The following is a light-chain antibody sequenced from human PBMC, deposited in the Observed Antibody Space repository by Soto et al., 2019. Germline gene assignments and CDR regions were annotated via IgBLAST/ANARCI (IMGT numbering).Light chain of an antibody. V-gene: IGKV3-20*01. CDR1: RSISSSY. CDR3: QHYATSPRT. Sequence: EVVLTQSPGTLSLSPGERATLSCRTSRSISSSYLAWYQQKPGQPPRHLIYGTSNRANGIPDRFSGSGSGTAFTLTITRLEPEDFAVYYCQHYATSPRTFGQGTKVEVK. CDR2: GTS. J-gene: IGKJ1*01.